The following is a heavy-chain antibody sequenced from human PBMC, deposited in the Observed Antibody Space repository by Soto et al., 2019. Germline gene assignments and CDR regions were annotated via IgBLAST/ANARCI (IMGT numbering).Heavy chain of an antibody. CDR1: GGSISSSSYY. D-gene: IGHD5-18*01. J-gene: IGHJ4*02. Sequence: ETLSLTCTVSGGSISSSSYYWGWIRQPPGKGLEWIGSIYYSGSTYYNPSLKIRVTTSVDTSKNQFSLKLSSVTAADTAVYYCARHQPRGYSYGFGLDYWGQGTLVT. CDR2: IYYSGST. V-gene: IGHV4-39*01. CDR3: ARHQPRGYSYGFGLDY.